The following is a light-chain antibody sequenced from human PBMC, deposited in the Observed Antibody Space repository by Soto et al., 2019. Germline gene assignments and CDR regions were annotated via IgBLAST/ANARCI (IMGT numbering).Light chain of an antibody. CDR3: QQYNDWTSIT. CDR1: QSVSSY. J-gene: IGKJ5*01. V-gene: IGKV3-11*01. CDR2: DAS. Sequence: EIVLTQSPATLSLSPGERATLSCRASQSVSSYLAWYQQKPGQAPRLLIYDASNRATGIPARFSGSGSGTDFTLTISSLEPEDFAVYYCQQYNDWTSITFGQGTRLEI.